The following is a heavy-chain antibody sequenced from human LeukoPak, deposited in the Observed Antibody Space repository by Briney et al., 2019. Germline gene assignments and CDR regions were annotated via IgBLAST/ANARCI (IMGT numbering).Heavy chain of an antibody. Sequence: SETLSLTCTVSGGSISSYYWSRIRQPPGKGLEWIGYIYYSGSTNYNPSLKSRVTISVDTSKNQFSLKLSSVTAADTAVYYCARHGGIEAFDIWGQGTMVTVSS. CDR1: GGSISSYY. V-gene: IGHV4-59*01. CDR2: IYYSGST. J-gene: IGHJ3*02. D-gene: IGHD3-16*01. CDR3: ARHGGIEAFDI.